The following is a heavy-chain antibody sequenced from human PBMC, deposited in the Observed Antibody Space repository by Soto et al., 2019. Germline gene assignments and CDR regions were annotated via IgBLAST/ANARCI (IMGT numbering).Heavy chain of an antibody. CDR2: IGSSDI. V-gene: IGHV3-23*01. Sequence: PGGSLRLSCAAAGFTFSTHAMSWVRQAPGKGLEWVSTIGSSDIYYADSVKGRFTISRDXXXXXXFXQXKXXXADDXAVYYCAKDHFNGNGVFDNFDIWGQGTMVTVSS. J-gene: IGHJ3*02. CDR3: AKDHFNGNGVFDNFDI. CDR1: GFTFSTHA. D-gene: IGHD2-8*01.